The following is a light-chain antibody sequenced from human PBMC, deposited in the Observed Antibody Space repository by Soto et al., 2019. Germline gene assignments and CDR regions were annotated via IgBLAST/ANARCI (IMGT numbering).Light chain of an antibody. Sequence: QSALTQPASVSGSPGQSITISCTGTSSYVGSYNLVSWYQQHPGKAPNLMIYEVTKRPSGVSDRFSGSKSGNTASLTISGLQAEDEADYYCCSYASSSTYVFGTGTKVTVL. CDR2: EVT. J-gene: IGLJ1*01. CDR1: SSYVGSYNL. V-gene: IGLV2-23*02. CDR3: CSYASSSTYV.